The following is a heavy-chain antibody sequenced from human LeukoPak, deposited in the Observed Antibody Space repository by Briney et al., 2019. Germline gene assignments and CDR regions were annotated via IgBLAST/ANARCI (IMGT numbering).Heavy chain of an antibody. CDR1: GFTFSTYS. Sequence: GGSLRLSCAASGFTFSTYSMNWVRQVPGLGLEWVSYISSSSSTIFYADSVKGRFTISRDNAKNSLYLQMNSLRDEDTAVYYCARMHYFDYWGQGTLATVSS. J-gene: IGHJ4*02. V-gene: IGHV3-48*02. CDR3: ARMHYFDY. CDR2: ISSSSSTI.